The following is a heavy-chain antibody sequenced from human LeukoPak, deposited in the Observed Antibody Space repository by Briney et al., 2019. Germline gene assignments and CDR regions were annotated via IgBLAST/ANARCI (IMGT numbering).Heavy chain of an antibody. D-gene: IGHD1-7*01. CDR1: YFTFTNTW. CDR2: IKSEIDGGTT. Sequence: MPGGSLRLSCTASYFTFTNTWMNWVRQAPGKGLEWVGRIKSEIDGGTTDYAAPVQGRFTISRDDSQATLYLQMNSQKTEDTAVYYCTTGGDVIVTGTRAFDIRGQGTMVTVSS. CDR3: TTGGDVIVTGTRAFDI. J-gene: IGHJ3*02. V-gene: IGHV3-15*07.